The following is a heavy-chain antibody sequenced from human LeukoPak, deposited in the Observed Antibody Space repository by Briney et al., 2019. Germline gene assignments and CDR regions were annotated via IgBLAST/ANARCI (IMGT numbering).Heavy chain of an antibody. J-gene: IGHJ3*02. D-gene: IGHD3-22*01. CDR1: GYTFTSYG. V-gene: IGHV1-2*04. Sequence: GASVKVSCKASGYTFTSYGISWVRQAPRQGLEWMGWINPNSGATKYAQKFQGWVTMTRDTSISTAYMELGGLRSDVTAMYYCARGEYESSGYRSEAFDIWGQGTMVTASS. CDR2: INPNSGAT. CDR3: ARGEYESSGYRSEAFDI.